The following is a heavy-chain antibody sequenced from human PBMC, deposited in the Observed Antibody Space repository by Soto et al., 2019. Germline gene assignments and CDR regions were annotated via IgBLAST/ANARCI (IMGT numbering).Heavy chain of an antibody. Sequence: QVQLQESGPGLVKPSETLSLTCTVSGGSISSSYWSWIRQPPGKGLEWIGYIYDSGSTYYNSSLKRRVTMSVDTPTNQFSLKLSSVTAADTAVYYCARQLIYWGQGPPVTVSS. CDR1: GGSISSSY. CDR3: ARQLIY. J-gene: IGHJ4*02. D-gene: IGHD6-13*01. V-gene: IGHV4-59*08. CDR2: IYDSGST.